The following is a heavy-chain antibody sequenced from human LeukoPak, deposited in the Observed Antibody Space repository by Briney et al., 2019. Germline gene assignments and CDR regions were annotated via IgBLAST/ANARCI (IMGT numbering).Heavy chain of an antibody. CDR1: SGPISSYY. Sequence: SETLSLTCTVSSGPISSYYWSWIRQPPGKGLEWIGYIYYSGSTNYNPSLKSRVTISVDTSKNQFSLKLSSVTAADTAVYYCARERHDSSGYYLDYWGQGTLVTVSS. V-gene: IGHV4-59*01. D-gene: IGHD3-22*01. CDR3: ARERHDSSGYYLDY. J-gene: IGHJ4*02. CDR2: IYYSGST.